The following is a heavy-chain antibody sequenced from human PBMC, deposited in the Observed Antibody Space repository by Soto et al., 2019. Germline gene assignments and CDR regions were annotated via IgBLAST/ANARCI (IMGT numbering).Heavy chain of an antibody. D-gene: IGHD3-10*01. CDR2: MSGTAGNT. Sequence: EVQLLESGGGSVQPGGSLRLSCAASGFTFSNYAMTWVRQDPGMGLEWVSTMSGTAGNTYYADSVKGRFTISRDNSKNTLYLQMNVLRAEDTAVYYCAKKYYFGSGSYVFYFDYWGQGTLVTVSS. CDR3: AKKYYFGSGSYVFYFDY. V-gene: IGHV3-23*01. CDR1: GFTFSNYA. J-gene: IGHJ4*02.